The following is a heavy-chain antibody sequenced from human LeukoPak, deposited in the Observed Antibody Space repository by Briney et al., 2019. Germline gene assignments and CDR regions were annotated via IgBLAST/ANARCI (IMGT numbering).Heavy chain of an antibody. Sequence: GRSLRLSCAASGFTFSSYAMHWVRQAPGKGLEWVAVISYDGSNKYYADSVKGRFTISRDNSKSTLYLQMNSLRAEDTAVYYCARSPTTVVDMYFDCWGQGTLVTVSS. CDR1: GFTFSSYA. D-gene: IGHD4-23*01. V-gene: IGHV3-30-3*01. CDR3: ARSPTTVVDMYFDC. J-gene: IGHJ4*02. CDR2: ISYDGSNK.